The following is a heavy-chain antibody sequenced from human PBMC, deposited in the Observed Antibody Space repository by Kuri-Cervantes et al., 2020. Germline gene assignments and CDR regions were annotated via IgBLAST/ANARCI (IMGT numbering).Heavy chain of an antibody. Sequence: SETLSLTCTVSGGSISSGDYYWSWIRQPPGKGLEWIGYIYYSGSTYYNPSLKSRLTISIDTSKNQFSLKLSSVTAADTAVYYCARGRGHCTSASCYRGYYYYYMDVWGKRTTVTVSS. CDR3: ARGRGHCTSASCYRGYYYYYMDV. CDR1: GGSISSGDYY. V-gene: IGHV4-30-4*08. CDR2: IYYSGST. D-gene: IGHD2-2*02. J-gene: IGHJ6*03.